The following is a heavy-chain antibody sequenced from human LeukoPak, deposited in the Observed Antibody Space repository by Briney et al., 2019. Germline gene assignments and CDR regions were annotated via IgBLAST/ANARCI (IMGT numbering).Heavy chain of an antibody. Sequence: PGRSLRLSCAASGFTFSSYAMHWVRQAPGKGLEWVAVISYDGSNKYYADSVKGRSTISRDNSKNTLYLQMNSLRAEDTAVYYCARDRYGSGRPWFDPWGQGTLVTVSS. V-gene: IGHV3-30*04. CDR2: ISYDGSNK. CDR3: ARDRYGSGRPWFDP. D-gene: IGHD3-10*01. CDR1: GFTFSSYA. J-gene: IGHJ5*02.